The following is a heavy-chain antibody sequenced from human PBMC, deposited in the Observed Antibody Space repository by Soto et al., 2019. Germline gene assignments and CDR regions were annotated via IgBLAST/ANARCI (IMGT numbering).Heavy chain of an antibody. Sequence: ASVKVSCKASGYTFTSYYMHWVRQAPGQGLEWMGIINPSGGSTRYAQKFQGRVTMTRDTSTSTVYMELSSLRSEDTAVYYCAKGADYFESSGHNLEYFQYWGQGTLVTVSS. V-gene: IGHV1-46*01. J-gene: IGHJ1*01. CDR1: GYTFTSYY. CDR2: INPSGGST. CDR3: AKGADYFESSGHNLEYFQY. D-gene: IGHD3-22*01.